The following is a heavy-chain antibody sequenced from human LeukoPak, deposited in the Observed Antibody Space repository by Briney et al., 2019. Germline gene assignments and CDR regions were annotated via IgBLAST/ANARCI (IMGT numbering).Heavy chain of an antibody. CDR1: GYTFASYG. CDR3: AKCVSAYWSEN. D-gene: IGHD3-3*01. J-gene: IGHJ4*02. CDR2: ISAYNGNT. V-gene: IGHV1-18*01. Sequence: VASVKVSCKASGYTFASYGISWVRQAPGQGLEWMGWISAYNGNTNYAQKFQGRLTMTTDTSTSTAYMELKGLRSNDTAVYYCAKCVSAYWSENWGQGTLVTVSS.